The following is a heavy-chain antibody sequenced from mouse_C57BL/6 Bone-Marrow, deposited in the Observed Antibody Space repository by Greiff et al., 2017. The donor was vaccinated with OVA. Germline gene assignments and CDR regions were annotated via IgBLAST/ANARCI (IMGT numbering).Heavy chain of an antibody. CDR1: GYTFTTYP. CDR2: FHPYNDDT. Sequence: QVQLKESGAELVKPGASVKMSCKASGYTFTTYPIEWMKQDHGKSLEWIGNFHPYNDDTKYNEKFKGKATLTVEKSSSTVYLELSRLTSDDSAVYFCARAGFYWYFDVWGTGTTVTVSS. CDR3: ARAGFYWYFDV. J-gene: IGHJ1*03. D-gene: IGHD2-2*01. V-gene: IGHV1-47*01.